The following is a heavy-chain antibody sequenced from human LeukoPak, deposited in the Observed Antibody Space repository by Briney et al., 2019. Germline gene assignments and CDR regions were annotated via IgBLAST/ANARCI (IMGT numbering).Heavy chain of an antibody. D-gene: IGHD2-15*01. CDR3: AREIYCSGGSCGDAFDI. V-gene: IGHV3-30-3*01. J-gene: IGHJ3*02. CDR2: ISYDGSNK. Sequence: PGGSLRLSCAASGFTFSSYWMGWVRQAPGKGLEWVAVISYDGSNKYYADSVKGRFTISRDNSKNTLYLQMNSLRAEDTAVYYCAREIYCSGGSCGDAFDIWGQGTMVTVSS. CDR1: GFTFSSYW.